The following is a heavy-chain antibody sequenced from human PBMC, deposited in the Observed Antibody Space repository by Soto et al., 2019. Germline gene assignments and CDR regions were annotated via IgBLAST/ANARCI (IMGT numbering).Heavy chain of an antibody. V-gene: IGHV1-69*02. CDR1: GGTFSSYT. CDR3: ASIGGRYCNSRGCYSYFDR. J-gene: IGHJ4*02. Sequence: QVQLVQSGAEVKKPGSSVKVSCKASGGTFSSYTISWVRQAPGQGLEWMGRIIPIFDITNYAQKFQGRVKITTDKSTLTADMELSSRRSEDTSVYYCASIGGRYCNSRGCYSYFDRWGQGTLVAVSS. D-gene: IGHD2-15*01. CDR2: IIPIFDIT.